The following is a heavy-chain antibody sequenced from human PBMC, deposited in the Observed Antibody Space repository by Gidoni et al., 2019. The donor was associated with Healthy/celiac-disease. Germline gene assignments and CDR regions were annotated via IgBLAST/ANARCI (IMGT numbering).Heavy chain of an antibody. CDR2: IYYSGRT. V-gene: IGHV4-30-4*01. J-gene: IGHJ4*02. CDR3: ARAPYFCY. Sequence: QVQLQESGPGLGKPSQTLSLTCTVSGGSISSGDYSWSWVRQPPGRGLEWIGYIYYSGRTYYHPPLKSRVTIAVDTSKNQFSLKLSSVTAADTAVYYCARAPYFCYWGPGTLGTGSS. CDR1: GGSISSGDYS.